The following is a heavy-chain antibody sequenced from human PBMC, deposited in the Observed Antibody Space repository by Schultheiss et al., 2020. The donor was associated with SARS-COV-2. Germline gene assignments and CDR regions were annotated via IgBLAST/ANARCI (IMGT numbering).Heavy chain of an antibody. Sequence: GGSLRLSCAASGFTFSDYYMSWIRQAPGKGLEWVSYISSSSSYTNYADSVKGRFTISRDNAKNSLYLQMNSLRAEDTAVYYCARDNMVRGVNPFYYYYGMDVWGQGTTVTVSS. J-gene: IGHJ6*02. CDR3: ARDNMVRGVNPFYYYYGMDV. D-gene: IGHD3-10*01. CDR1: GFTFSDYY. V-gene: IGHV3-11*06. CDR2: ISSSSSYT.